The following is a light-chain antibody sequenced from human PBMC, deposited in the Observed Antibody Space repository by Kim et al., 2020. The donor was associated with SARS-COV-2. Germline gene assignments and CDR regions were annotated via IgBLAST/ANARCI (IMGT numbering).Light chain of an antibody. Sequence: EIVLTQSPGTLSLYPGERATLSCRVSHSIRSSYLAWYQQKPGQAHRLLINGTSRRATGIPDRFSGSGSGTGFTLTINRLEPEYFAVYYCQQSREVFGQGTKVYIK. CDR2: GTS. V-gene: IGKV3-20*01. J-gene: IGKJ1*01. CDR3: QQSREV. CDR1: HSIRSSY.